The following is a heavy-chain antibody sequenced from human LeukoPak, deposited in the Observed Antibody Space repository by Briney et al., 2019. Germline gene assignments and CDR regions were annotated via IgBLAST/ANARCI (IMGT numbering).Heavy chain of an antibody. D-gene: IGHD2-21*02. CDR2: IYHSGST. CDR1: GGSISSSDW. V-gene: IGHV4-4*02. CDR3: ASGGVCGGDCYHYFDY. Sequence: SETLSLTCAVSGGSISSSDWWSWVRQPPGKGLEWIGEIYHSGSTNYNPSLKSRVTISVDKSKNQFSLKLSSVTAADTAVYYCASGGVCGGDCYHYFDYWGQGTLVTVSS. J-gene: IGHJ4*02.